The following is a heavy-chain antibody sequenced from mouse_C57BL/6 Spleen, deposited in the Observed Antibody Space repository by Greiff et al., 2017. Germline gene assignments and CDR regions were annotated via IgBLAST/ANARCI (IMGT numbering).Heavy chain of an antibody. CDR2: IYPNNGGN. J-gene: IGHJ4*01. Sequence: EVKLVESGPELVKPGASVKMSCKASGYTFTDYYMHWVKQSHGKSLEWIGYIYPNNGGNGYNQKFKGKATLTVDKSSSTAYMELRSLTSEDSAVYYCARKDYGSSFYAMDYWGQGTSVTVSS. V-gene: IGHV1-34*01. D-gene: IGHD1-1*01. CDR1: GYTFTDYY. CDR3: ARKDYGSSFYAMDY.